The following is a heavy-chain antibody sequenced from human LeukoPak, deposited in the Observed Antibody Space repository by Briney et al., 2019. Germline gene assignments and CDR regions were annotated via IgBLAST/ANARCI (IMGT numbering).Heavy chain of an antibody. CDR3: ARDPYSGNYGAYYYYYMDV. D-gene: IGHD1-26*01. CDR1: GFSFSRYN. Sequence: GGSLRLSCAASGFSFSRYNMNWVRQAPGKGLEWVSSISSSPSYIYYADSVKGRFTISRDNAKNSLYLQMDSLRVEDTAEYYCARDPYSGNYGAYYYYYMDVWGKGTTVTVSS. CDR2: ISSSPSYI. V-gene: IGHV3-21*06. J-gene: IGHJ6*03.